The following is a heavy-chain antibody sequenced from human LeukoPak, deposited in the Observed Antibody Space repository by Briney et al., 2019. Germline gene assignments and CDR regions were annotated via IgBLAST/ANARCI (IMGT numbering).Heavy chain of an antibody. CDR3: ARAFPGADY. J-gene: IGHJ4*02. CDR2: IYTSGST. V-gene: IGHV4-61*02. Sequence: SETLSLTCTVSGGSISSGSYYWSWIRQPAGKGLEWIGRIYTSGSTNYNPSFKSRVTISVDKSKNQFSLKLSSVTAADTAVYYCARAFPGADYWGQGTLVTVSS. CDR1: GGSISSGSYY.